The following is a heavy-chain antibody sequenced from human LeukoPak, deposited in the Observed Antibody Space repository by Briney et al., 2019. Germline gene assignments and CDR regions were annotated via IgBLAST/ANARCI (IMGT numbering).Heavy chain of an antibody. CDR3: ARAGYCSSTSCSYYYYGMDV. D-gene: IGHD2-2*01. Sequence: ASVKVSCKASGYTFTGYYMHWVRQAPGQGLEWMGWINPHSGGTNYAQKFQGRVTMTRDTSISTAYMDLSSLKSDDTAVYYCARAGYCSSTSCSYYYYGMDVWGQGTTVTVSS. V-gene: IGHV1-2*02. CDR1: GYTFTGYY. J-gene: IGHJ6*02. CDR2: INPHSGGT.